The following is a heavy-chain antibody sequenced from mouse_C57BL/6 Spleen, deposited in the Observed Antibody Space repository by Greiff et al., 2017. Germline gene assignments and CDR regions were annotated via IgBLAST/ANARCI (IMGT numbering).Heavy chain of an antibody. J-gene: IGHJ4*01. D-gene: IGHD2-3*01. V-gene: IGHV1-52*01. Sequence: VQLQQPGAELVRPGSSVKLSCKASGYTFTRYWMHWVKQRPIQGLEWIGNIDPSDCETHYNQKFKDNATLSVDKSSSTAYMQLSSLTSEDSAVYYCARDGCSPMDYWGQGTSVTVSS. CDR1: GYTFTRYW. CDR3: ARDGCSPMDY. CDR2: IDPSDCET.